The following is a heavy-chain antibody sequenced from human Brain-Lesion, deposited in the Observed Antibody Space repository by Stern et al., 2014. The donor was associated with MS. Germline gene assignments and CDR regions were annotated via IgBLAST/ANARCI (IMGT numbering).Heavy chain of an antibody. CDR3: ARKTDTAVGGDY. CDR1: GFSVSTNF. CDR2: MYSRGGT. D-gene: IGHD5-18*01. J-gene: IGHJ4*02. Sequence: EMQLVDSGGGLIQPGGSLRLSCAASGFSVSTNFMSWVRQAPGKGLEWVSLMYSRGGTNYADSVKGRFTISRDSSKNTLYLQMSDLRAEDTAVYYCARKTDTAVGGDYWGPGTLVTVSS. V-gene: IGHV3-53*01.